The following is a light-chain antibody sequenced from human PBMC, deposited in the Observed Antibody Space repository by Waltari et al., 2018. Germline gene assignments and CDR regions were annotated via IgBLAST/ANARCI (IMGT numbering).Light chain of an antibody. CDR1: GFTIGSSS. CDR3: ATWDDSLDGWV. CDR2: YND. Sequence: QSVLTQSPSASGTPGQRVTISCSGGGFTIGSSSLSLYQHVPGTAPTLLIYYNDQRPSGVPDRFSASKSGTSASLAISNLQSEDEADYYCATWDDSLDGWVFGGGTELTVL. V-gene: IGLV1-44*01. J-gene: IGLJ3*02.